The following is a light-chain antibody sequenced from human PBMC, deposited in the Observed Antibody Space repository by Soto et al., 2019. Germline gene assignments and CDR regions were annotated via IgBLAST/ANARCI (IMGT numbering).Light chain of an antibody. CDR2: EAA. Sequence: QSALTQPASVSGSPGQSITISCTGTSDDIGANNYVSWYQHHPGKAPKILIYEAANRPSGISHRFSGSKSGNTASLSISGLQYEDEGDYFCTSYTSASTLVFGGGTKLTVL. CDR3: TSYTSASTLV. V-gene: IGLV2-14*01. CDR1: SDDIGANNY. J-gene: IGLJ2*01.